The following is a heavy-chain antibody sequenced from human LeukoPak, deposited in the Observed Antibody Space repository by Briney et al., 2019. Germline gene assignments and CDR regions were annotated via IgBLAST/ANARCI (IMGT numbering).Heavy chain of an antibody. V-gene: IGHV3-30*18. Sequence: PGGSLRLSCAASGFTFSSYGMHRVRQAPGKGLEWVAVISYDGSNKYYVDSVKGRFTISRDNSKNTLYLQMNSLRAEDTAVYYCAKGMLRGYSGYDSGDPYGMDVWGQGTTVTVSS. CDR1: GFTFSSYG. CDR3: AKGMLRGYSGYDSGDPYGMDV. CDR2: ISYDGSNK. J-gene: IGHJ6*02. D-gene: IGHD5-12*01.